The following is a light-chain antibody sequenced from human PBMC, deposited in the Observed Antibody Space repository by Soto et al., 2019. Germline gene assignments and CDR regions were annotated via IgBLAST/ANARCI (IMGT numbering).Light chain of an antibody. CDR1: QSISSY. Sequence: DIQMTTSPTSLSASVGASVSITCGASQSISSYLNWYQQKPGEAPKLLISAASSLQIGVPSRFGGSGSGTDFTLAISGLQPEDFAIYYCQQSYITPWTFGQGTMVDNK. CDR2: AAS. J-gene: IGKJ1*01. V-gene: IGKV1-39*01. CDR3: QQSYITPWT.